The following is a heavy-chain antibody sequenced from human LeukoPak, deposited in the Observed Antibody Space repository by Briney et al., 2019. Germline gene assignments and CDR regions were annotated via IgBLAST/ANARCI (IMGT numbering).Heavy chain of an antibody. Sequence: GGSLRLSCAASGFTFSSYWMHWVRQAPGKGLVWVSRINSDWSSTSYADSVKGRFTISRDNAKNTLYLQMNSLRAEDTAVYYCARDASAGYCSGGSCYSGVPFDIWGQGTMVTVSS. J-gene: IGHJ3*02. V-gene: IGHV3-74*01. D-gene: IGHD2-15*01. CDR3: ARDASAGYCSGGSCYSGVPFDI. CDR1: GFTFSSYW. CDR2: INSDWSST.